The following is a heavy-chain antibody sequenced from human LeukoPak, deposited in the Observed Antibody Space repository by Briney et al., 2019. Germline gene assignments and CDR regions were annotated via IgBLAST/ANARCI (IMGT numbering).Heavy chain of an antibody. CDR3: ASLGYCSGGSCYARRDY. D-gene: IGHD2-15*01. Sequence: GGSLRLSCAASGFTFDDYGMSRVRHAPGKGLEWVSGINWNGGSTGYADSVKGRFTISRDNAKSSLYLQMNSLRAEDTALYYCASLGYCSGGSCYARRDYWGQGTLVTVSS. CDR2: INWNGGST. V-gene: IGHV3-20*04. CDR1: GFTFDDYG. J-gene: IGHJ4*02.